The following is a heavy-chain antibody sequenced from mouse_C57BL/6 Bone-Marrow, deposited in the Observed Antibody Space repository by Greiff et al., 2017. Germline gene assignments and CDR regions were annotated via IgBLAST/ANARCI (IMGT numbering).Heavy chain of an antibody. J-gene: IGHJ2*01. V-gene: IGHV14-4*01. CDR2: IDPEIGDT. CDR3: SSFDGNYFDF. Sequence: EVQGVESGAELVRPGASVKLSCTASGFNIKHDYIHWVKQRPEQGLEWIGWIDPEIGDTEYASKFQGKATITSDTSSNTAYLQLSSLTSEDTAVYYCSSFDGNYFDFWGQGTPLTVAS. D-gene: IGHD2-3*01. CDR1: GFNIKHDY.